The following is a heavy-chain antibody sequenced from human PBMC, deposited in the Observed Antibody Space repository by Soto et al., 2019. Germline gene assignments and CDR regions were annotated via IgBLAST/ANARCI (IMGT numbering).Heavy chain of an antibody. V-gene: IGHV3-23*01. Sequence: GGSLRLSCAASGFTFSSYAMSWVRQAPGKGLEWVSAISGSGGSTYYADSVEGRFTISRDNSKNTLYLQMNSLRAEDTAVYYCAKALWVHIVSMVRGVVGTDAFDIWGQGTMVTVSS. CDR3: AKALWVHIVSMVRGVVGTDAFDI. J-gene: IGHJ3*02. CDR1: GFTFSSYA. D-gene: IGHD3-10*01. CDR2: ISGSGGST.